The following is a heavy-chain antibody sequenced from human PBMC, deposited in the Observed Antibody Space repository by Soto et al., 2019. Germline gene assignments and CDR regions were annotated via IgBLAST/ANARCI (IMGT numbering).Heavy chain of an antibody. CDR2: ISSSSSTI. Sequence: GGALRPSFAAPGFPFSSYAMNLGRPGPGEGVEWVSYISSSSSTIHYADSVKGRFTISRDNAKNSLYLQMNSLRAEDTAVYYCARDDYPYYDDSSGYHFDYWGQGTLVTVSS. D-gene: IGHD3-22*01. CDR3: ARDDYPYYDDSSGYHFDY. J-gene: IGHJ4*02. CDR1: GFPFSSYA. V-gene: IGHV3-48*01.